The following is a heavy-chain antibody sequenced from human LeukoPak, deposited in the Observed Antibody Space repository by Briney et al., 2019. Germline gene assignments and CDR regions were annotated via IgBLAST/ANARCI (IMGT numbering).Heavy chain of an antibody. Sequence: PGGSLRLSCAASGFTFSSYWMHWVRQAPGKGLVWVSRINSDGSSTSYADSVKGRFTISRDNAKNTLYLQMNSLRAEDTAVYYCARDLITTTRWLLLGGTNDASDSWGQGTMVTVSS. CDR3: ARDLITTTRWLLLGGTNDASDS. J-gene: IGHJ3*02. D-gene: IGHD1-1*01. V-gene: IGHV3-74*01. CDR1: GFTFSSYW. CDR2: INSDGSST.